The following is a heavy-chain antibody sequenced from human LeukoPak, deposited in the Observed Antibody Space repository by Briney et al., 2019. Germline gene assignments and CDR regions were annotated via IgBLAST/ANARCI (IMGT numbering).Heavy chain of an antibody. CDR2: IYYSGST. Sequence: SETLSLTCTVSGGSISSYYWSWIRQPPGKGLEWIGYIYYSGSTNYNPSLKSRVTISVDTPKNQFSLKLSSVTAADTAVYYCAVYYYDSSGYYYFDYWGQGTLVTVSS. D-gene: IGHD3-22*01. CDR3: AVYYYDSSGYYYFDY. V-gene: IGHV4-59*01. CDR1: GGSISSYY. J-gene: IGHJ4*02.